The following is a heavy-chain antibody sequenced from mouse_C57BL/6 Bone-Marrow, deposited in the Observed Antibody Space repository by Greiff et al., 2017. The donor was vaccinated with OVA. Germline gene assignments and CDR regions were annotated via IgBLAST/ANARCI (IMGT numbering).Heavy chain of an antibody. CDR3: ARDQNYSNLFDY. CDR2: ISDGGSYT. D-gene: IGHD2-5*01. Sequence: EVMLVESGGGLVKPGGSLKLSCAASGFTFSSYAMSWVRQTPEKRLEWVATISDGGSYTYYPDNVKGRFTISRDNAKNNLYLQMSHLKSEDTAMYYCARDQNYSNLFDYWGQGTTLTVSS. CDR1: GFTFSSYA. V-gene: IGHV5-4*01. J-gene: IGHJ2*01.